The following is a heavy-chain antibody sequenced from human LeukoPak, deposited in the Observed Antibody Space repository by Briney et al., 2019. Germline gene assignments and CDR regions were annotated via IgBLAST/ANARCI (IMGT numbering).Heavy chain of an antibody. V-gene: IGHV1-8*01. J-gene: IGHJ6*03. Sequence: ASVKVSCKASGYTFTSYDINWVRQATGQGLEWMGWMNPNSGNTGYAQKFQGRVTMTRNTSISTAYMELSSLRSEDTAVYYCARRTSGYDYVSYLTEDYYYYMDVWGKGTTVTVSS. CDR2: MNPNSGNT. CDR3: ARRTSGYDYVSYLTEDYYYYMDV. D-gene: IGHD5-12*01. CDR1: GYTFTSYD.